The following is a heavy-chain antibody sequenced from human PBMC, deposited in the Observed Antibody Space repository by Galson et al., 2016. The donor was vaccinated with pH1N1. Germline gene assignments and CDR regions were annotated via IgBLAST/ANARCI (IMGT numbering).Heavy chain of an antibody. CDR3: VREDIVVGEGWYHGMDA. CDR1: DGSLSSYY. V-gene: IGHV4-4*07. J-gene: IGHJ6*02. Sequence: ETLSLTCTVSDGSLSSYYWSWIRQPAGKGLEWIGRIYTSGSTSYNPSLKSRVTMSVDTSKNQFSLKLKFVTAADTAVYYCVREDIVVGEGWYHGMDAWGQGTTVTVSS. D-gene: IGHD2-2*01. CDR2: IYTSGST.